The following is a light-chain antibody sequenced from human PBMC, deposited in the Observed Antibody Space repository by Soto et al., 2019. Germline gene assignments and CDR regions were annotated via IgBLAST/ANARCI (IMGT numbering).Light chain of an antibody. CDR1: SSDVGYYNY. Sequence: QSVLTQPASVSGSPGQSITISCTGSSSDVGYYNYVSWYQQHPGNAPKLMIYEVSNRPSGVSNRFSGSKSGNTASLTISGLQAEDEADYYCSSYTSTTSPYVFGTGTKLTVL. CDR3: SSYTSTTSPYV. CDR2: EVS. V-gene: IGLV2-14*01. J-gene: IGLJ1*01.